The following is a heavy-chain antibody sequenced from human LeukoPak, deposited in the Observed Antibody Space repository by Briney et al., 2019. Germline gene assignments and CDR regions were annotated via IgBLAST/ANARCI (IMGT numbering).Heavy chain of an antibody. V-gene: IGHV3-7*01. CDR3: ATSHDSAGND. D-gene: IGHD2-15*01. CDR1: GFAFSDFW. J-gene: IGHJ4*02. Sequence: GGSLRLSCAASGFAFSDFWMSWVRQAPGKGLEWVANIRHDGNAKNYVPSVRGRFTISRDNAKNSLYLQMNSLTVEDTAVYYCATSHDSAGNDWGQGTLVSVSS. CDR2: IRHDGNAK.